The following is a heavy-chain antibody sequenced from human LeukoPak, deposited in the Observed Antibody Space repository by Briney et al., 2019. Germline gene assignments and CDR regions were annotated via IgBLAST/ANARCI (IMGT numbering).Heavy chain of an antibody. V-gene: IGHV1-2*02. CDR1: GYTFTAYY. CDR3: ARDGNFDL. CDR2: INLNSGGT. J-gene: IGHJ3*01. Sequence: ASVKVSCKASGYTFTAYYLHWVRQAPGQGPEWMGWINLNSGGTNYAQKFQGRVTMTRDTSISTAYMELSRLRSDDTAVYYCARDGNFDLWGQGTMVTVSS. D-gene: IGHD1-26*01.